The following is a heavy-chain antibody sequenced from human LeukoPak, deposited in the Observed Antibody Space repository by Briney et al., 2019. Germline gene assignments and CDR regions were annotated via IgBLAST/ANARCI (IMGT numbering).Heavy chain of an antibody. CDR1: GFTFSSYS. Sequence: GGSLRLSCAASGFTFSSYSMNWVRQAPGKGLEWVSSISSSSGYIYYADSVKGRFTISRDNAKNSLYLQMNSLRAEDTAVYYCARVKGSLGSNAFDIWGQGTMVTVSS. D-gene: IGHD1-26*01. CDR3: ARVKGSLGSNAFDI. CDR2: ISSSSGYI. J-gene: IGHJ3*02. V-gene: IGHV3-21*01.